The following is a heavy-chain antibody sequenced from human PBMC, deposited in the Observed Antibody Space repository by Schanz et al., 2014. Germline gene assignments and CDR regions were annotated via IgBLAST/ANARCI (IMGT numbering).Heavy chain of an antibody. CDR3: ARARSWPDY. V-gene: IGHV4-31*11. CDR2: IYDGGST. D-gene: IGHD6-13*01. CDR1: GGSLSGHY. Sequence: QVQLQESGPGLVKPSETLSLTCVVSGGSLSGHYWSWIRQHPGKGLEWIGYIYDGGSTYYNPSLKSRVTISVDTSKNQFSLRLSSVTAADTAVYYCARARSWPDYWGQGTLVTVSS. J-gene: IGHJ4*02.